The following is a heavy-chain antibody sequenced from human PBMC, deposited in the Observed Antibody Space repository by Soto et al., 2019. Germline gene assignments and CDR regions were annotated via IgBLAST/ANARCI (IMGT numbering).Heavy chain of an antibody. CDR2: ISYDGSSK. CDR3: TGEVASGY. D-gene: IGHD2-8*02. CDR1: GFTFSSYG. J-gene: IGHJ4*02. Sequence: HVQLVESGGGVVEPGRSLRLSCAASGFTFSSYGMHWVRQAPGKGLEWVAVISYDGSSKYYADSVKGRFTISRDNSKNTLYLEMNSLRADDTAVYYCTGEVASGYWGQGTLVTVSS. V-gene: IGHV3-30*03.